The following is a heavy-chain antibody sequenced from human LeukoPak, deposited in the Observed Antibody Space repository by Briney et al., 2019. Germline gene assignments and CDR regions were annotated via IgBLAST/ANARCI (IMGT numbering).Heavy chain of an antibody. CDR2: ISSDGTTE. J-gene: IGHJ4*02. CDR3: ARGRNSGSFIIDY. D-gene: IGHD3-10*01. CDR1: GFTFASYA. Sequence: GGSLRLPCAGSGFTFASYAVHWVRQAPGKRLEWVAFISSDGTTEHYRDSVKGRFTLSRDNSKNTVSLQMNSLGTEDTAVYYCARGRNSGSFIIDYWGQGTLVTVSS. V-gene: IGHV3-30-3*01.